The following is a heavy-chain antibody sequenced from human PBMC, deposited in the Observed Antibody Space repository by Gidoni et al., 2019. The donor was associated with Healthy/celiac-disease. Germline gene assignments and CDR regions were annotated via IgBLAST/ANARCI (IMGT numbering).Heavy chain of an antibody. Sequence: QVQLQPWGAGLLKPSETLSLTCAVYGGSFSGYYWSWIRQPPGKGLEWIGEINHSGSTNYNPSLKSRVTISVDTSKNQFSLKLSSVTAADTAVYYCARGRRGGASDYVWGSYRYGNGWFDPWGQGTLVTVSS. D-gene: IGHD3-16*02. CDR1: GGSFSGYY. J-gene: IGHJ5*02. CDR3: ARGRRGGASDYVWGSYRYGNGWFDP. V-gene: IGHV4-34*01. CDR2: INHSGST.